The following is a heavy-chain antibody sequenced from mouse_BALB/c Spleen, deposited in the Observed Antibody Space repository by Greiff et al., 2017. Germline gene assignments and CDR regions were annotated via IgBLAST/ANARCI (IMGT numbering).Heavy chain of an antibody. J-gene: IGHJ4*01. V-gene: IGHV5-6*01. D-gene: IGHD2-1*01. CDR2: ISSGGSYT. CDR1: GFTFSSYG. Sequence: EVKLVESGGDLVKPGGSLKLSCAASGFTFSSYGMSWVRQTPDKRLEWVATISSGGSYTYYPDSVKGRFTISRDNAKNTLYLQMSSLKSEDTAMYYCARHGDGNYYYAMDYWGQGTSVTVSS. CDR3: ARHGDGNYYYAMDY.